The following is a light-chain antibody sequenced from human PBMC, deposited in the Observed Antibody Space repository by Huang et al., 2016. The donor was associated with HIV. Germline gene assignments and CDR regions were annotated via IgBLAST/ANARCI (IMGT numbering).Light chain of an antibody. CDR1: QSMSTSY. CDR3: QQYGSSPPT. CDR2: GAS. V-gene: IGKV3-20*01. J-gene: IGKJ1*01. Sequence: EIVLTQSPGTLSLSPGERATLSCRASQSMSTSYLAWYQQKPGQAPRLLIFGASSRATGIPDRFSGSGSGTDFTLIISRLEPEDFAVFYCQQYGSSPPTFGQGTKVEIK.